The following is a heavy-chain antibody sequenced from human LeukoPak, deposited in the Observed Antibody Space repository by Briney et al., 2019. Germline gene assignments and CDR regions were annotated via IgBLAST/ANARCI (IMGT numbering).Heavy chain of an antibody. D-gene: IGHD3-10*01. CDR2: IKQDGSEK. CDR1: GFTFSTYW. J-gene: IGHJ4*02. V-gene: IGHV3-7*01. CDR3: ARDLVWFGIDY. Sequence: GGSLRLSCAAPGFTFSTYWMTWVRQAPGKGLEWVANIKQDGSEKNYVDSVKGRFTISRDNAKNSLYLQMNSLRAEDTAVYYCARDLVWFGIDYWGQGTLVTVSS.